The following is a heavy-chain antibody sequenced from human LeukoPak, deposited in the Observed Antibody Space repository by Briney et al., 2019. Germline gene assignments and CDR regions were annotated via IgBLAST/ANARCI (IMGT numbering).Heavy chain of an antibody. J-gene: IGHJ6*03. CDR1: GFTFSSYA. V-gene: IGHV3-23*01. Sequence: PGGSLRLSCAASGFTFSSYAMSWVRQAPGKGLEWVSAISGSGGSTYYADSVKGRFTISRDNSKNTLYLQMNSLRAEDTAVYYCAKDGTGAYYYYYIDVWGKGTTVTVSS. CDR2: ISGSGGST. D-gene: IGHD3/OR15-3a*01. CDR3: AKDGTGAYYYYYIDV.